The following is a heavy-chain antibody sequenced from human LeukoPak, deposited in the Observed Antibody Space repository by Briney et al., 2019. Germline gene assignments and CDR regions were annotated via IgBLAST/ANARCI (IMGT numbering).Heavy chain of an antibody. CDR1: GGSISSYY. CDR3: ARVGYDSSGYYYYYMDV. J-gene: IGHJ6*03. D-gene: IGHD3-22*01. V-gene: IGHV4-59*01. Sequence: SETLSLTCTVSGGSISSYYWSWIRQPPGKGLEWIGYIYYNGSTNYNPSLKSRVTISVDTSKNQFSLKLSSVTAADTAVYYCARVGYDSSGYYYYYMDVWGKGTTVTVSS. CDR2: IYYNGST.